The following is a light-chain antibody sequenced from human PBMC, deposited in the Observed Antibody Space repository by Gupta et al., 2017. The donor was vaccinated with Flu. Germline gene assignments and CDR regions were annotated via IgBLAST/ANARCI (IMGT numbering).Light chain of an antibody. CDR1: QSVSNNY. CDR3: QQYVTSPPGVT. Sequence: ATLSCRASQSVSNNYLAWYQQKPGQAPRLLIYGAYHRAAGIPDRFSGSGSGTDFILTISILEPEDFAVYYCQQYVTSPPGVTFGPGTKVDVK. V-gene: IGKV3-20*01. J-gene: IGKJ3*01. CDR2: GAY.